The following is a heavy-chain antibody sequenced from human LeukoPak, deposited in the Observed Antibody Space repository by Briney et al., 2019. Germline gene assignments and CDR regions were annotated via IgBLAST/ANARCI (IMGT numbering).Heavy chain of an antibody. V-gene: IGHV3-33*01. D-gene: IGHD1-26*01. CDR1: GFTFSNYG. CDR2: IWYDGSNK. J-gene: IGHJ4*02. Sequence: GGSLRLSCAASGFTFSNYGMHWVRQAPGKGLEWVAVIWYDGSNKNYVDSVKGRFTISRDNSKNTLYLQMNSLRAEDMAVYYCARGPGVGATGTHFDYGGQGTLVTVSS. CDR3: ARGPGVGATGTHFDY.